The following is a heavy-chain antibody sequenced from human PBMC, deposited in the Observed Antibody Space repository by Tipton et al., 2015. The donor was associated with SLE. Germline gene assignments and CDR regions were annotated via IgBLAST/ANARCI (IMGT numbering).Heavy chain of an antibody. V-gene: IGHV4-59*01. J-gene: IGHJ4*02. CDR3: ARGDMITFQDY. CDR2: IYYSGST. CDR1: DASISGYY. Sequence: TLSLTCTVSDASISGYYWSWIRQPPGKGLEWIGYIYYSGSTNYNPSLKRRVTISVDTSKNQFSLRLSSVTVADTAVYYCARGDMITFQDYWGQGTLVTVSS. D-gene: IGHD3-16*01.